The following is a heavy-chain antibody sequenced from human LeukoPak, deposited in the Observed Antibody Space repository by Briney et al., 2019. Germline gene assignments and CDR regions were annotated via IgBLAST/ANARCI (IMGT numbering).Heavy chain of an antibody. CDR2: ISSSSSSYI. V-gene: IGHV3-21*01. J-gene: IGHJ3*02. CDR1: GFTFSTYN. D-gene: IGHD1-26*01. CDR3: ARDVRARIGPGWEAFDI. Sequence: GGSLRLSCAASGFTFSTYNMNWVRQAPGKGLEWVSSISSSSSSYIYYADSVKGRFTISRDNAKNSLYLQMNSLRAEDTAVYYCARDVRARIGPGWEAFDIWGQGTMVTVSS.